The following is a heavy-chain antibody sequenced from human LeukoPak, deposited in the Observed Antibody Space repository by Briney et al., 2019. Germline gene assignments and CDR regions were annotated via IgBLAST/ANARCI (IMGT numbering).Heavy chain of an antibody. CDR1: GFTFSRYG. V-gene: IGHV3-33*01. CDR2: IWYDGHNK. CDR3: AREWGLIAVAGGPGY. Sequence: GGSLRLSCAASGFTFSRYGMHLVRQAPGKGLEWLAIIWYDGHNKYYADSVKGRFTISRDNSKNTLFLEMNDLRAEDTALYYCAREWGLIAVAGGPGYWGQGTLVTVSS. D-gene: IGHD6-19*01. J-gene: IGHJ4*02.